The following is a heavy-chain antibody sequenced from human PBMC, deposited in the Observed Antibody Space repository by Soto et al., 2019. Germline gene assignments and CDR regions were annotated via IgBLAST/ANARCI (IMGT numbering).Heavy chain of an antibody. V-gene: IGHV4-39*01. D-gene: IGHD1-1*01. Sequence: QLQLQESGPGLVKPSETLSLTCTVSGGSISSSSYYWGWIRQPPGKGLEWIGSIYYSGSTYYNPSLKSRVTISVDTSKNQFSLKLSSVTAADTAVYYCARHSSTSSYYYYMDVWGKGTTVTVSS. J-gene: IGHJ6*03. CDR2: IYYSGST. CDR3: ARHSSTSSYYYYMDV. CDR1: GGSISSSSYY.